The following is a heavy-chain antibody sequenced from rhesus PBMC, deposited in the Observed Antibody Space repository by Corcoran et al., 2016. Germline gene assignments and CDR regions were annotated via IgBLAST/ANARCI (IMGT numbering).Heavy chain of an antibody. Sequence: QVQLQESGPGLVKPSETLSLTCAVSGGSISSSNWWSWIRQSPGRGLEWIGYIYGGSATTPSNPPLNRRVTISTDTSKNPFSLKLSSVTAADTAVYYCARRLATVTLSYFDYWGQGVLVTVSS. CDR3: ARRLATVTLSYFDY. D-gene: IGHD5-36*02. V-gene: IGHV4S18*01. CDR1: GGSISSSNW. J-gene: IGHJ4*01. CDR2: IYGGSATT.